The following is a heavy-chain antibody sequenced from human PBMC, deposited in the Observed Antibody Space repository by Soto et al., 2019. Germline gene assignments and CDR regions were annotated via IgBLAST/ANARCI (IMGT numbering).Heavy chain of an antibody. CDR2: VYISGSP. CDR3: ARFSNWFDP. V-gene: IGHV4-4*07. Sequence: ASETLSLTCTVSGGPISNYYWSWIRQPAGKGLEWIGRVYISGSPNYNPSLKSRVIMSVDTSKNQFSLKVSSVTAADTAVYYCARFSNWFDPWGQGTLVTVSS. J-gene: IGHJ5*02. CDR1: GGPISNYY.